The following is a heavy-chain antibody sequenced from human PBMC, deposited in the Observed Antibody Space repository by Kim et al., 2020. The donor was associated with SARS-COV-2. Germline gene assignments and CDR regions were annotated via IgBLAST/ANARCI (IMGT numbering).Heavy chain of an antibody. CDR2: INYSGST. CDR3: ARRMRSRAVAGTFNWFDP. CDR1: GGSISSSSYY. Sequence: SETLSLTCTVSGGSISSSSYYWGWIRQPPGKGLEWIGSINYSGSTYYNPSFKSRVTISVDTSKNQFSLKLSSVTAADTAVYYCARRMRSRAVAGTFNWFDPWGQGTLVTVSS. V-gene: IGHV4-39*01. J-gene: IGHJ5*02. D-gene: IGHD6-19*01.